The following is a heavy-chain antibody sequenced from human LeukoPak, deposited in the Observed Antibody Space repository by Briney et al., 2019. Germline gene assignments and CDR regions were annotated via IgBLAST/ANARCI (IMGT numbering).Heavy chain of an antibody. V-gene: IGHV3-66*01. D-gene: IGHD3-16*01. Sequence: GGSLRLSCAASGFTFSDYYMSWIRQAPGKGLEWVSVIYSDGTISYADSVKGRFTISRDNSENTLYLQMNSLRVEDTAAYYCAREVGGGASGQWGQGTLVTVSS. CDR2: IYSDGTI. CDR3: AREVGGGASGQ. CDR1: GFTFSDYY. J-gene: IGHJ4*02.